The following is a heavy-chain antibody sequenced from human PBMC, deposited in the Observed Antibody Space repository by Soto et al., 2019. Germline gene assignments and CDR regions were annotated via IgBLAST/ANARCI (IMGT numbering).Heavy chain of an antibody. CDR2: MNPNSGNT. J-gene: IGHJ4*02. V-gene: IGHV1-8*01. CDR1: GYTFTSYD. CDR3: ARGAGILRYFDWLYFDY. D-gene: IGHD3-9*01. Sequence: ASVTVSCKASGYTFTSYDINWVRQATGQGLEWMGWMNPNSGNTGYAQKFQGRVTMTRNTSISTAYMELSSLRSEDTAVYYCARGAGILRYFDWLYFDYWGQGTLVTVSS.